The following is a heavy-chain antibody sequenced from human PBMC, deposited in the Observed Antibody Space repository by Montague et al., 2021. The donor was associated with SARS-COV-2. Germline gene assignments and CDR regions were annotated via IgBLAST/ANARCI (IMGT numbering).Heavy chain of an antibody. CDR1: GDSISNSNW. Sequence: SETLSLTCTVSGDSISNSNWWTWVRQSPGRWLEWIGEIFRSGDSNYNPSLKSRVTMSVDMSRNQFSLSLSNVTAADTAIYYCVRGGTMTVVVFDYWGQGTLVTVSS. J-gene: IGHJ4*02. CDR3: VRGGTMTVVVFDY. V-gene: IGHV4-4*02. CDR2: IFRSGDS. D-gene: IGHD3-22*01.